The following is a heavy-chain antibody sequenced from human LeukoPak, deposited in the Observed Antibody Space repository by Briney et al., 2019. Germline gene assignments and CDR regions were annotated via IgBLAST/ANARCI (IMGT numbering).Heavy chain of an antibody. V-gene: IGHV3-7*01. J-gene: IGHJ3*02. CDR2: IKQDGSEK. CDR1: GFTFSSYW. CDR3: AREHNVYCGGDCWAFDI. Sequence: GGSLRLSCAASGFTFSSYWMSWVRQAPGKGLEWVANIKQDGSEKYYVDSVKGRFTISRDNAKNSLYLQMNSLRAEDTAVYYCAREHNVYCGGDCWAFDIWGQGTMVTVSS. D-gene: IGHD2-21*02.